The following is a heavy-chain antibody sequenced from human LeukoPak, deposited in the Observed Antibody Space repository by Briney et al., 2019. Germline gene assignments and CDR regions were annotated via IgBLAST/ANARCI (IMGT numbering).Heavy chain of an antibody. D-gene: IGHD2-2*01. Sequence: HSGGSLRLSCAASGFTFSSYWMHWVRHAPGKGLVWVSRINRDGSTTSYADSVKGRFTISRDNAKNTLYLQMNSLRVEDTAVYYCVRPSVPTGNWFGRWGQGNLVTVSS. CDR1: GFTFSSYW. CDR3: VRPSVPTGNWFGR. J-gene: IGHJ5*02. CDR2: INRDGSTT. V-gene: IGHV3-74*01.